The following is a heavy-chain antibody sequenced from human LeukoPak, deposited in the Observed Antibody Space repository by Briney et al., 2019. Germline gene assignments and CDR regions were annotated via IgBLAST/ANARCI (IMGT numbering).Heavy chain of an antibody. Sequence: ASVKVSCKASGYTFTSYGISWVRQAPGQGLEWMGWISAYNGNTNYAQKLQGRVTMTTDTSTSTAYMELRSLRSDDRAVYYCARDLATMVRGVIAYYYGMDVWGQGTTVTVSS. J-gene: IGHJ6*02. CDR2: ISAYNGNT. CDR1: GYTFTSYG. D-gene: IGHD3-10*01. CDR3: ARDLATMVRGVIAYYYGMDV. V-gene: IGHV1-18*01.